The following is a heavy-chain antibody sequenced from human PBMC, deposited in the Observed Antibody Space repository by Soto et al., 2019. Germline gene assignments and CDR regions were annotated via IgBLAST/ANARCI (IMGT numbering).Heavy chain of an antibody. CDR3: ARAVAGRNDY. CDR1: GYTFTSYA. CDR2: INPNSGNT. D-gene: IGHD6-19*01. Sequence: GASVKVSCKASGYTFTSYAMHWVRQAPGQRLEWMGWINPNSGNTGYAQKFQGRVTMTRNTSISTAYMELSSLRSEDTAVYYCARAVAGRNDYWGQGTLVTVSS. J-gene: IGHJ4*02. V-gene: IGHV1-8*02.